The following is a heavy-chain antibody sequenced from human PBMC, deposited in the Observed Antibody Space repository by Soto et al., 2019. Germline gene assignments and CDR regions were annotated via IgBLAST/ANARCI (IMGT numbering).Heavy chain of an antibody. CDR2: VYYTGST. CDR3: ARSVAVPGAHIDY. D-gene: IGHD6-19*01. V-gene: IGHV4-59*01. Sequence: SETLSLTCSVSGGSISGSYCSCIRHSPGKGLEWLGYVYYTGSTNYSPSLRSRVSISVDTSKNEFSLRLSSVTAADTAVYFCARSVAVPGAHIDYWGQGTQVTVSS. J-gene: IGHJ4*02. CDR1: GGSISGSY.